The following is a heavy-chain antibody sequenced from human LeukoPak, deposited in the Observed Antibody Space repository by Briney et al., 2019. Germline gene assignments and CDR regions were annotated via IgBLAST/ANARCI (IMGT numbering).Heavy chain of an antibody. CDR1: GGSVSNNHYF. J-gene: IGHJ4*02. Sequence: SETLSLTCTVSGGSVSNNHYFWSWIRQPPGKGLEWIGCIYYSGSTNYSPSLKSRVTISADTSKNQFSLRLNSLAAADTAVYFCARVPTSGYSYGFVDSWGQGTLVTVSS. CDR3: ARVPTSGYSYGFVDS. CDR2: IYYSGST. D-gene: IGHD5-18*01. V-gene: IGHV4-61*01.